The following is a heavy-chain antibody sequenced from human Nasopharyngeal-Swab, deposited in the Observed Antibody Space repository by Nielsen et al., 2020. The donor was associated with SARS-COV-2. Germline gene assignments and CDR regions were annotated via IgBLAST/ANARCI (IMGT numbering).Heavy chain of an antibody. V-gene: IGHV3-33*01. CDR2: IWYGGSEK. Sequence: GESLKISCAASGFTFNNYGMHWVRQAPGKGLEWAAVIWYGGSEKHYADSVRGRFTISRDNPKNTLYLQMNSLRAEDTAIYYCGRDRYYDSSGFDYWAREPWSPSPQ. CDR1: GFTFNNYG. CDR3: GRDRYYDSSGFDY. J-gene: IGHJ4*02. D-gene: IGHD3-22*01.